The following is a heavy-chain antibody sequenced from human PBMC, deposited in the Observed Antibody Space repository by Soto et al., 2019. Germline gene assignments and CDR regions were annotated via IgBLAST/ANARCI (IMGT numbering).Heavy chain of an antibody. V-gene: IGHV4-30-4*01. D-gene: IGHD3-3*01. CDR1: GGSINSADYY. J-gene: IGHJ4*02. CDR3: ATHPYYDFYSCDYMDS. CDR2: IYYSGST. Sequence: QVQLQESGPGLVKPSQTLSLTCTVSGGSINSADYYWTWFRQPPGKGLEWIGYIYYSGSTYYNPSLESRLTISIATSTNQFSLKLSSVTAADTAVYYCATHPYYDFYSCDYMDSWGQGTLITVSS.